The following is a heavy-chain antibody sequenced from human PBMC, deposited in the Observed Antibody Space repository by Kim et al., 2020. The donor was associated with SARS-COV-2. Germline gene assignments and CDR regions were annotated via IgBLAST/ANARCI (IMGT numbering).Heavy chain of an antibody. V-gene: IGHV4-30-4*01. J-gene: IGHJ5*02. Sequence: SETLSLTCTVSGGSISGGDYYWSWIRQPPGKGLEWIGYIEYSGSSYYNPSVKSRVVISLDMSKNQFSLQLRSVTAADTAVYFCVRVPMGAVVCAGDLYNPPTPAHGSWGQGTLVTVSS. CDR3: VRVPMGAVVCAGDLYNPPTPAHGS. D-gene: IGHD3-10*01. CDR2: IEYSGSS. CDR1: GGSISGGDYY.